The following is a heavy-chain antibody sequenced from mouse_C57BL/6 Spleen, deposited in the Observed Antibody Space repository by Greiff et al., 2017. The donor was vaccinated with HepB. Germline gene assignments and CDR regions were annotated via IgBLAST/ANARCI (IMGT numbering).Heavy chain of an antibody. CDR3: ARWRWSYAMDY. Sequence: QLQQPGAELVKPGASVKLSCKASGYTFTSYWMHWVKQRPGRGLEGIGRIDPNSGGTKYNEKFKSKATLTVDKPSSTAYMQLSSLTSEDSAVYYCARWRWSYAMDYWGQGTSVTVSS. CDR1: GYTFTSYW. J-gene: IGHJ4*01. V-gene: IGHV1-72*01. D-gene: IGHD1-1*02. CDR2: IDPNSGGT.